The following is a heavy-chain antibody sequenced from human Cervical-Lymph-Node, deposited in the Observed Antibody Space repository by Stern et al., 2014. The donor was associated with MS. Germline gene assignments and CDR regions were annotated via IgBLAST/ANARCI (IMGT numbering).Heavy chain of an antibody. J-gene: IGHJ5*02. D-gene: IGHD2-2*01. CDR2: IVANDEK. CDR3: ARLYCSSTSCYWFDP. Sequence: QITLKESGPVLVKPTETLTLTCTVSGFSLSNARMGVSWIRQPPGKALEWLANIVANDEKSYSTSLKSSPTISKDTSKSQVVLTMTNMDPVDTATYYWARLYCSSTSCYWFDPWGQGTLVTVSS. CDR1: GFSLSNARMG. V-gene: IGHV2-26*01.